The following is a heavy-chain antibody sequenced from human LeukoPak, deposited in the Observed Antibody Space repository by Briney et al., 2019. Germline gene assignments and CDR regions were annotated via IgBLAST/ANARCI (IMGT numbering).Heavy chain of an antibody. CDR2: INTDGSST. V-gene: IGHV3-74*01. J-gene: IGHJ4*02. CDR3: ARDCSSTSCYGYDY. D-gene: IGHD2-2*01. CDR1: GFTFSRYW. Sequence: GGSLRLSCAASGFTFSRYWMHWVRQAPGKGLVWVSRINTDGSSTTYADSVKGRFTISRDNAENTLYLQMNSLRAEDTAVYYCARDCSSTSCYGYDYWGQGTLVTVSS.